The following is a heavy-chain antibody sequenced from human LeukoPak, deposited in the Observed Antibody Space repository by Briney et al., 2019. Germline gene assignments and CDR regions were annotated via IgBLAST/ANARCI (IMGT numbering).Heavy chain of an antibody. CDR1: GGSFSGYY. D-gene: IGHD3-10*01. CDR2: INHTGST. CDR3: VHCGSGSYYI. J-gene: IGHJ4*02. Sequence: SETLSLTCAVYGGSFSGYYWSWIRQPPGKGLEWIGEINHTGSTNYNPSLKSRVTISVDTSKNHFSLKLSSITAADTAVYYCVHCGSGSYYIWGQGTLVTVSS. V-gene: IGHV4-34*01.